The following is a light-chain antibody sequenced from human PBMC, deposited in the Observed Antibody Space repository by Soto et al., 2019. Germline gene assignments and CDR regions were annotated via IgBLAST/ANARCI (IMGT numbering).Light chain of an antibody. J-gene: IGKJ4*01. CDR3: QQSYSTLSLT. CDR2: AAS. V-gene: IGKV1-39*01. Sequence: DIQMTQSPSSLSASVGDRVTITWRASQSISSYLNWYPQKPGKAPKLLIYAASSLQSGVPSRFSGSGSGTDFTLTISSLQHEDFATYYCQQSYSTLSLTFGGGTKVEIK. CDR1: QSISSY.